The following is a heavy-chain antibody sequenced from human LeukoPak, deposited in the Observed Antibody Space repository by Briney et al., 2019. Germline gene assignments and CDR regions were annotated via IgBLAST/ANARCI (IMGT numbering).Heavy chain of an antibody. Sequence: GGSLRLSCAASGFTFSSYEMNWVRQAPGKGLEWVSYISSSGSTIYYADSVKGRFTVSRDNAKNSLYLQMNSLRAEDTAVYYCARGSSSWYTMGPHWFDPWGQGTLVTVSS. CDR3: ARGSSSWYTMGPHWFDP. CDR2: ISSSGSTI. CDR1: GFTFSSYE. D-gene: IGHD6-13*01. J-gene: IGHJ5*02. V-gene: IGHV3-48*03.